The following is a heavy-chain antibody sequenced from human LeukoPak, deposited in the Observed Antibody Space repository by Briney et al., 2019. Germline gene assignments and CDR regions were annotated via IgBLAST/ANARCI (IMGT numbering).Heavy chain of an antibody. Sequence: PSETLSLTCTVSGGXISSYYCSWIRQFPGKGLEWIGYICCGGSTNYNPSLESRVTISVDTSRNQISLKLSSVTAADTAVYYCARGVVGLTTVDYCGPGTLVTVSS. D-gene: IGHD1-26*01. CDR1: GGXISSYY. CDR2: ICCGGST. V-gene: IGHV4-59*01. J-gene: IGHJ4*02. CDR3: ARGVVGLTTVDY.